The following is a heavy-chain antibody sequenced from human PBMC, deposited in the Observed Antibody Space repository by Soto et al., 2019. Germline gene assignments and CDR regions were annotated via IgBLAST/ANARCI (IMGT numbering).Heavy chain of an antibody. Sequence: GGSLRLSCAASGFTFSSYAMSWVRQAPGKGLEWVSSISGSGSSTYYADSVKGRFTISRDNSKNTLYLQMNSLRAEDTAVYYCAKEVTVNKQAEYFQHWGQGTLVTVSS. CDR3: AKEVTVNKQAEYFQH. CDR1: GFTFSSYA. D-gene: IGHD4-17*01. CDR2: ISGSGSST. V-gene: IGHV3-23*01. J-gene: IGHJ1*01.